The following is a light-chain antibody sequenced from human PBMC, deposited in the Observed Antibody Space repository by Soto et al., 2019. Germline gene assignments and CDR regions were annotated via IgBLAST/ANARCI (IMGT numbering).Light chain of an antibody. V-gene: IGLV2-14*01. CDR3: SSYTSGSTPYV. CDR2: KLS. Sequence: QSLLTRPASVAGSPGQSITISSTGTSSDVAGYNYFSWYQQHPGKAPKLMIYKLSNRPSVESTRVSACTSGNTASLTNSGLQAEEEGDYSCSSYTSGSTPYVFGAGSKVTVL. CDR1: SSDVAGYNY. J-gene: IGLJ1*01.